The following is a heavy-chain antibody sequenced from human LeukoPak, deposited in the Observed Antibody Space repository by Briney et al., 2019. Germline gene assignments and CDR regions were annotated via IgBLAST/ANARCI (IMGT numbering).Heavy chain of an antibody. J-gene: IGHJ4*02. D-gene: IGHD4-17*01. CDR3: ARDLDYGVYADY. CDR2: ISGSGSTI. Sequence: TGGSLRLSCAASGFTFSSYSMNWVRQAPGKGLEWVSYISGSGSTIYYADSVKGRFTISRDNAKNSLYLQMNSLRAEDTAVYYCARDLDYGVYADYWGQGTLVTVSS. V-gene: IGHV3-48*04. CDR1: GFTFSSYS.